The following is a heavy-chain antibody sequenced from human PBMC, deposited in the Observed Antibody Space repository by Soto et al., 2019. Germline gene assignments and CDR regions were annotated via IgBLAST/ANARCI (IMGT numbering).Heavy chain of an antibody. D-gene: IGHD6-19*01. CDR1: GLSITDSEMG. CDR3: ARRHLAVAVSPWFDP. CDR2: IDSSGEK. Sequence: QVTLKESGPVLVKPTETLTLRCTVSGLSITDSEMGVSWIRQPPGQPLEWLAHIDSSGEKSYRTFLKSRLAISKETSKSQLVLTMTNVDPADTATYYCARRHLAVAVSPWFDPWGQGIPVTVSS. J-gene: IGHJ5*02. V-gene: IGHV2-26*01.